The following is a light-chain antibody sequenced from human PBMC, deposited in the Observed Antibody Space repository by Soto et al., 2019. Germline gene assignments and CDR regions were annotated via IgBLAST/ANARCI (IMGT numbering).Light chain of an antibody. Sequence: QSALTQPASVSGSPGQSITISCTGTSSDVGSYNLVSWYQQHPGKAPKLMIYEGSKRPSGVSNRFSGSKSGNTASLTIPGHKAEDEADYYCCSYAGSSTVVVFGGGTKLTVL. CDR3: CSYAGSSTVVV. J-gene: IGLJ2*01. V-gene: IGLV2-23*01. CDR2: EGS. CDR1: SSDVGSYNL.